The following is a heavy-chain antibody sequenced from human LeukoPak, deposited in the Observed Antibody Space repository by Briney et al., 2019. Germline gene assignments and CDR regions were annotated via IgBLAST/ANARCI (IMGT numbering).Heavy chain of an antibody. V-gene: IGHV3-53*01. D-gene: IGHD1-26*01. J-gene: IGHJ3*02. Sequence: GGSLRLSCAVSGFPLSDAWMNWVRQAPGKGLEWVSVIYSGGSTYYADSVKGRFTISRDNSKNTLYLQMNSLRAEDTAVYYCARAFGGSYHIFAFDIWGQGTMVTVSS. CDR1: GFPLSDAW. CDR3: ARAFGGSYHIFAFDI. CDR2: IYSGGST.